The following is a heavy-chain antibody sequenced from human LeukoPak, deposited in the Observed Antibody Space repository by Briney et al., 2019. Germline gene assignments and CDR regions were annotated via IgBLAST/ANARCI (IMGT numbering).Heavy chain of an antibody. D-gene: IGHD5-18*01. CDR1: GFTVSSNY. V-gene: IGHV3-66*01. J-gene: IGHJ4*02. CDR2: IYSGGST. Sequence: PSETLSLTCTASGFTVSSNYMSWVRQAPGKGLEWVSVIYSGGSTYYADSVKGRFTISRDNSKNTLYLQMNSLRAEDTAVYYCASPAGGYRRVYYWGQGTLVTVSS. CDR3: ASPAGGYRRVYY.